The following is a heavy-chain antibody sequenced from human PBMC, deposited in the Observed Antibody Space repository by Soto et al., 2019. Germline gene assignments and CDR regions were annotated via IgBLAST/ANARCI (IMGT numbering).Heavy chain of an antibody. CDR3: ARSMNYYDSSGYYQRGGAFEI. Sequence: QVQLVQSGAEVKKPGSSVKVSCKASGGTFSSYAISWVRQAPGQGLEWMGGIIPIFGTANYAQKFQGRVTSTADESTSTAYMELSSLRSEDTAVYYCARSMNYYDSSGYYQRGGAFEIWGQGTMVTVSS. CDR2: IIPIFGTA. CDR1: GGTFSSYA. D-gene: IGHD3-22*01. V-gene: IGHV1-69*01. J-gene: IGHJ3*02.